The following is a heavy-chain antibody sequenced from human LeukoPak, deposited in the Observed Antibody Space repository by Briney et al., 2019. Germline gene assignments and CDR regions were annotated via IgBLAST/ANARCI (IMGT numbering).Heavy chain of an antibody. Sequence: GGSLRLSCAASGVSFKDCGMHWVRQAPGKGLEWVANIKRDGSLKYYVDSVEGRFTISRDDARNSLFLQMNSLRAEDTAVYWCTRDSQGSGIYSVDYWGQGTLVTVSS. CDR3: TRDSQGSGIYSVDY. CDR2: IKRDGSLK. D-gene: IGHD3-10*01. V-gene: IGHV3-7*03. J-gene: IGHJ4*02. CDR1: GVSFKDCG.